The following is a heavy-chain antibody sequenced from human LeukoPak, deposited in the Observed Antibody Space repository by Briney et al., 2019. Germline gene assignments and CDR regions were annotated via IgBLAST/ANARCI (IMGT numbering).Heavy chain of an antibody. Sequence: GGSLRLSCVASGFTFSSHGMNWVRQAPGKGLEWVSGIIPSGHTTYYADSVRGRFTVSRDNSRNTVYLQMNSLRAEDTAVYYCAKDDRWLQFCCWGQGTLVTVSA. CDR2: IIPSGHTT. CDR1: GFTFSSHG. V-gene: IGHV3-23*01. CDR3: AKDDRWLQFCC. D-gene: IGHD5-24*01. J-gene: IGHJ4*02.